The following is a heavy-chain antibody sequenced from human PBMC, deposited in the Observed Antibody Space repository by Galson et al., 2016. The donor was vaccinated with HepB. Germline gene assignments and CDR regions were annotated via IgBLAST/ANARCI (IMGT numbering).Heavy chain of an antibody. Sequence: SLILSCAASGLAVTSDYTGWVRQAPGKGLEWVSFIYDAANTYYSESVKGRFTISRDRSKNTVSLQMNSLRVEDTAVYYCASGEYGSGWPKGDYWGQGTLVTVSS. CDR3: ASGEYGSGWPKGDY. V-gene: IGHV3-53*01. CDR2: IYDAANT. CDR1: GLAVTSDY. D-gene: IGHD6-19*01. J-gene: IGHJ4*02.